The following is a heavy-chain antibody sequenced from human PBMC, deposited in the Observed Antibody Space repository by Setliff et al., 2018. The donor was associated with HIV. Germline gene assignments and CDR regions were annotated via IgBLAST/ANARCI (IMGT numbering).Heavy chain of an antibody. Sequence: TLSLTCTVYGESFSGYYWTWIRQSPGKGLEWIGEINHSGSTKHNPSLKSRVTISLDSSKNQFSLNLTSVTAADTAVYYCARTPYGEQSHFHYWGQGTLVTVSS. D-gene: IGHD4-17*01. V-gene: IGHV4-34*01. CDR1: GESFSGYY. CDR2: INHSGST. J-gene: IGHJ4*02. CDR3: ARTPYGEQSHFHY.